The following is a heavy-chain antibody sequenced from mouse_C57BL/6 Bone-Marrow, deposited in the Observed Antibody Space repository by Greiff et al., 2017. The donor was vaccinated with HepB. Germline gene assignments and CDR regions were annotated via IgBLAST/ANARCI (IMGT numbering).Heavy chain of an antibody. CDR2: INPYNGGT. V-gene: IGHV1-19*01. J-gene: IGHJ2*01. CDR1: GYTFTDYY. Sequence: EVKLQQSGPVLVKPGASVKMSCKASGYTFTDYYMNWVKQSHGKSLEWIGVINPYNGGTSYNQKFKGKATLTVDKSSSTAYMELNSLTSEDSAVYYCARLTGTRDDWGQGTTLTVSS. CDR3: ARLTGTRDD. D-gene: IGHD4-1*01.